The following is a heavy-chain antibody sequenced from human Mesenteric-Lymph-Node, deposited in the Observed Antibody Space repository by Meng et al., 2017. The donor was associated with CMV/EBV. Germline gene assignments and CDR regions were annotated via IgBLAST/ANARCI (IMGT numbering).Heavy chain of an antibody. J-gene: IGHJ4*02. Sequence: GESLKISCAASGFTVSSNHMSWVRQAPGKGLEWVSVIYGDGSTYYADSVKGRFTISRDNSKNTLDLQMNSLRVEDTAIYYCARERVFWSGYYDYWGQGTLVTVSS. CDR3: ARERVFWSGYYDY. D-gene: IGHD3-3*01. CDR2: IYGDGST. CDR1: GFTVSSNH. V-gene: IGHV3-66*02.